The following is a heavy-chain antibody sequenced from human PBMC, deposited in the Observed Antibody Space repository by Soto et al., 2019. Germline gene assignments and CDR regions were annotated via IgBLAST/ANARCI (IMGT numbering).Heavy chain of an antibody. CDR2: ISSSGSTI. CDR1: GFTFSDYY. CDR3: ARDHWSGGSCSSGENWFDP. D-gene: IGHD2-15*01. J-gene: IGHJ5*02. Sequence: GGSLRLSCAASGFTFSDYYMSWIRQAPGKGLEWVSYISSSGSTIYYADSVKGRFTISRDNAKNSLYLQMNSLRAEATAVYYCARDHWSGGSCSSGENWFDPWGQGTLVTVSS. V-gene: IGHV3-11*01.